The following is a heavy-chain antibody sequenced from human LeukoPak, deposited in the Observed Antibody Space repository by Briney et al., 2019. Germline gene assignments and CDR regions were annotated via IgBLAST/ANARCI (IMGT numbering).Heavy chain of an antibody. Sequence: ASVKVSCKASGYTFTSYGISWVRQAPGQGLEWMGWISAYNGNTNYAQKLQGRVTMTTDTSTSTAYMELRSLRSDDTAVYYCARVGLTAYGPPYYYYGMDVWGQGTTVTVSS. V-gene: IGHV1-18*01. D-gene: IGHD3-10*01. J-gene: IGHJ6*02. CDR3: ARVGLTAYGPPYYYYGMDV. CDR1: GYTFTSYG. CDR2: ISAYNGNT.